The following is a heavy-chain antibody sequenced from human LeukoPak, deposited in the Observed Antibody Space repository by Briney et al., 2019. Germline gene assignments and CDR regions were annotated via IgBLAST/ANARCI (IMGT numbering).Heavy chain of an antibody. D-gene: IGHD3-10*01. V-gene: IGHV1-2*02. Sequence: ASVKVSCKASGYTFTDYYIHWVRQAPGQGLEWMGWINPNSGGSNYAQNFQGRVTMTGDTSIRTAYMELSSLRSDDTAKYYCATFEVGAWGQGTLVTVSS. CDR2: INPNSGGS. CDR1: GYTFTDYY. J-gene: IGHJ5*02. CDR3: ATFEVGA.